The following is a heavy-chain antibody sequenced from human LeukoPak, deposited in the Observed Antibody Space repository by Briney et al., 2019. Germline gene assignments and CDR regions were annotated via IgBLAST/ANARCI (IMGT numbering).Heavy chain of an antibody. V-gene: IGHV4-59*01. J-gene: IGHJ3*02. CDR1: GGSISSYY. CDR3: ARVNLAFDI. Sequence: PSETLSLTCTVSGGSISSYYWSWIRQPPGKGLEWIGYIYYSGSTNYNPSLKSRVTISVDTSKDQFSLKLSSVTAADTAVYYCARVNLAFDIWGQGTMVTVSS. CDR2: IYYSGST.